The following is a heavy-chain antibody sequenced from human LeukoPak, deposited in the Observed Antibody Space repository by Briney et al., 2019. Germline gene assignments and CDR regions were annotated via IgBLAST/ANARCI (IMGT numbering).Heavy chain of an antibody. Sequence: GGSLRLSCAASGFAFSSYAMSWVRQAPGKGLEWVSAISGSGGSTYYADSVKGRFTISRDNSKNTLYLQMNSLRAEDTAVYYCAREDIVVVVAATSFDYWGQGTLVTVSS. V-gene: IGHV3-23*01. CDR2: ISGSGGST. J-gene: IGHJ4*02. CDR1: GFAFSSYA. D-gene: IGHD2-15*01. CDR3: AREDIVVVVAATSFDY.